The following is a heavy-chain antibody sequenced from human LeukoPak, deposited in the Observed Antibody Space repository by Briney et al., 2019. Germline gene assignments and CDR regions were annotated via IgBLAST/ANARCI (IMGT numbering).Heavy chain of an antibody. Sequence: PSETLSLTCAVYGGSFSGYYWSWIRQPPGKGLEWIGDINHSGSTNYNPSLKSRVTISVDTPKNQFSLKLSSVTAADTAVYYCARDGRPFSSGYYHDAFDIWGQGTMVTVSS. CDR1: GGSFSGYY. CDR2: INHSGST. CDR3: ARDGRPFSSGYYHDAFDI. J-gene: IGHJ3*02. D-gene: IGHD3-22*01. V-gene: IGHV4-34*09.